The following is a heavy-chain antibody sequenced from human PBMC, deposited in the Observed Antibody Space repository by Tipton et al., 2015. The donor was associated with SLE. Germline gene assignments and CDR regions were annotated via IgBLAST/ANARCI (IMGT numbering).Heavy chain of an antibody. CDR1: GGSFSGYY. D-gene: IGHD3-3*01. CDR3: ARLEWLLSKPYGMDV. Sequence: LRLSCAVYGGSFSGYYWSWIRQPPGKGLEWIGEINPSGNTNYNPSLKSRVTISVDTSKNQFSLKLTSVTAADTAVYYCARLEWLLSKPYGMDVWGQGTTVTVSS. V-gene: IGHV4-34*01. J-gene: IGHJ6*02. CDR2: INPSGNT.